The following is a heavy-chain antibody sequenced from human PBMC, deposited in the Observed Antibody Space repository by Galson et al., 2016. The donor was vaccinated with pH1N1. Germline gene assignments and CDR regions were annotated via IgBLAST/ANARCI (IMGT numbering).Heavy chain of an antibody. V-gene: IGHV5-51*03. Sequence: QSGAEVKKPGESLKISCKASGYIFTSQWIAWVRQVPGKGLEWVGVVNPGGSTIRYSPSFQGQVTISSDTSISTAYLQWISLRASDTAMYYCARQYAVGDYRGNAFDIWGQGTVVIVSS. CDR1: GYIFTSQW. CDR2: VNPGGSTI. D-gene: IGHD4-17*01. CDR3: ARQYAVGDYRGNAFDI. J-gene: IGHJ3*02.